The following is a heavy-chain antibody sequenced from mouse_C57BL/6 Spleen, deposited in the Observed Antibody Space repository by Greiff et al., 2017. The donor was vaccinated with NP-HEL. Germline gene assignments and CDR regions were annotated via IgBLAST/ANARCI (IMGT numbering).Heavy chain of an antibody. J-gene: IGHJ1*03. D-gene: IGHD2-3*01. CDR2: IRLKSDNYAT. V-gene: IGHV6-3*01. Sequence: EVKLEESGGGLVQPGGSMKLSCVASGFTFSNYWMNWVRQSPEKGLEWVAQIRLKSDNYATHYAESVKGRFTISRDDSKSSVYLQMNNLRAEDTGIYYCTGKGWGYFDVWGTGTTVTVSS. CDR3: TGKGWGYFDV. CDR1: GFTFSNYW.